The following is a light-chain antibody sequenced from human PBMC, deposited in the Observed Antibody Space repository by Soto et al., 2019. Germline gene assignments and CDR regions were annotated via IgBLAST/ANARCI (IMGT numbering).Light chain of an antibody. J-gene: IGLJ2*01. CDR3: AVWDDSLKDLV. CDR1: NSNVGRNT. CDR2: SNN. V-gene: IGLV1-44*01. Sequence: QSVLIQSPSASGTPGQRVTIFCSGSNSNVGRNTVNWYQQLPGTAPKLLIYSNNQRPSGVPDRFSGSKSGTSASLAISGLQSEDEADYYCAVWDDSLKDLVFGGGTKLTVL.